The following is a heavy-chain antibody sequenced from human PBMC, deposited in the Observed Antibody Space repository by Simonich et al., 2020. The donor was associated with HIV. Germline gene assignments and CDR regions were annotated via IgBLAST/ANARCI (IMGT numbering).Heavy chain of an antibody. CDR1: GGSFSGYY. CDR3: ARRSGYDLDY. Sequence: QVHLQQWGAGLLKPSETLSLTCAVYGGSFSGYYWNWIRQPPGKGLEWIGEIDHSESTNYNPSLKSRVTISVDTSKTQFSLKLSSVTAADTAVYYCARRSGYDLDYWGQGTLVTVSS. J-gene: IGHJ4*02. CDR2: IDHSEST. V-gene: IGHV4-34*01. D-gene: IGHD5-12*01.